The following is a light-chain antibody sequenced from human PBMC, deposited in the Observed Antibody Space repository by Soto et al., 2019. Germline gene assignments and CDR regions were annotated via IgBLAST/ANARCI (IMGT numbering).Light chain of an antibody. CDR3: QKYNSAPLT. Sequence: DVQMTQSPSSLSAFVGDRVTITCRASQGIAPYLAWFQQKPGKVPKLLIYATSTLQSVVPSRFSGSGSGRDFTLTINRLQTEDVGTYYCQKYNSAPLTFGGGTKVEIK. V-gene: IGKV1-27*01. CDR2: ATS. CDR1: QGIAPY. J-gene: IGKJ4*01.